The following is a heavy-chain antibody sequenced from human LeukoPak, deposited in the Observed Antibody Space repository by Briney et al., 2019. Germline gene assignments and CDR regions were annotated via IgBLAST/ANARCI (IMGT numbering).Heavy chain of an antibody. CDR1: GFTFSSYG. J-gene: IGHJ4*02. CDR2: IRYDGSNK. Sequence: PGGSLRLSCAASGFTFSSYGMHWVSQAPGKGLEWVAFIRYDGSNKYYADSVKGRFTISRDNSKNTLYLQMNSLRAEDTAVYYCARRPYGSGSYYDYWGQGTLVTVSS. D-gene: IGHD3-10*01. V-gene: IGHV3-30*02. CDR3: ARRPYGSGSYYDY.